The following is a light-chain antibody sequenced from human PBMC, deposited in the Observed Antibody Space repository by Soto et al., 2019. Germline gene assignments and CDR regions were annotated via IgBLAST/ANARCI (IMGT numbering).Light chain of an antibody. CDR2: WAS. V-gene: IGKV4-1*01. CDR1: QSVLYSSNNKNY. J-gene: IGKJ1*01. CDR3: QQYYGTPPT. Sequence: DIVMTQSPDSLAVSLGERATINCKSSQSVLYSSNNKNYVAWYQQKPGQPPKLLIYWASTRESGVPDRFSGSGSETDFTLTVTSLQAEDVALYYCQQYYGTPPTFGQGTKVEIK.